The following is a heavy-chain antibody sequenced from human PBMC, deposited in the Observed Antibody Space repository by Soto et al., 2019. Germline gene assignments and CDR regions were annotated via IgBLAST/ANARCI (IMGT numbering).Heavy chain of an antibody. CDR1: GFTFSSYA. D-gene: IGHD3-22*01. V-gene: IGHV3-23*01. CDR2: ISAGAVAT. J-gene: IGHJ4*02. CDR3: AKGRESSGSYRPFDY. Sequence: GGSLRLSCAASGFTFSSYAMSWVRQAPGEGLEWVSAISAGAVATNYADSVKGRFTISRDNSKNTLYLQMNSLRAEDTAVYYCAKGRESSGSYRPFDYWGQGALVTV.